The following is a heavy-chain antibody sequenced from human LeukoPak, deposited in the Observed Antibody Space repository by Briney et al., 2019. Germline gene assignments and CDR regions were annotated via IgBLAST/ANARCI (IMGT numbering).Heavy chain of an antibody. CDR1: GYTFTSYD. CDR2: MNPNSGNT. CDR3: ARGEAAALDFYYYYLDV. J-gene: IGHJ6*03. D-gene: IGHD6-13*01. Sequence: AASVKVSCKASGYTFTSYDINWVRQATGQGLEWMGWMNPNSGNTGYAQKFQGRVTMTRNTSISTAYMELSSLRSEDTAVYYCARGEAAALDFYYYYLDVWGKGTTVTVSS. V-gene: IGHV1-8*01.